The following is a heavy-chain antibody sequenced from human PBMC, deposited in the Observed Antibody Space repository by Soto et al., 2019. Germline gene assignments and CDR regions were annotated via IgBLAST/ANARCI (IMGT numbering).Heavy chain of an antibody. CDR1: GFTFTRYS. CDR2: ISSTTNYI. J-gene: IGHJ4*02. CDR3: ARESEDLTSDFDY. V-gene: IGHV3-21*01. Sequence: PGGSLRLSCAASGFTFTRYSMNWVRQAPGKGLEWVSSISSTTNYIYYADSMKGRFTVSRDNAKNSVYLEMNSLSAEDTAVYYCARESEDLTSDFDYWGQGTLVTVSS.